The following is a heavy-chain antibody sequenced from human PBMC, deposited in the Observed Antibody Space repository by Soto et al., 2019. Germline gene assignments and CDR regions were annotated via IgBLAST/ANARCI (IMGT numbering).Heavy chain of an antibody. CDR1: GGSISSSMYY. D-gene: IGHD6-19*01. J-gene: IGHJ4*02. Sequence: QLPLQESGPGLVKPSETLSLTCAVSGGSISSSMYYWGWIRQPPGKGLEWIGSIYYSGSSYYNPSLKSRVTFSVDMSKNQFSLNLTSMTAADTAVYYCVRRCISVAGSPFSDYWGQGTLVTVSS. CDR2: IYYSGSS. V-gene: IGHV4-39*01. CDR3: VRRCISVAGSPFSDY.